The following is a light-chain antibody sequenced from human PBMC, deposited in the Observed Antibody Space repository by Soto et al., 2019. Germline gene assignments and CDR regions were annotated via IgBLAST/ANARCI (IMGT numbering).Light chain of an antibody. V-gene: IGKV3-20*01. CDR3: QHYGSSLSIT. CDR1: QSVSNK. J-gene: IGKJ5*01. Sequence: EMVMTQSPATLSFSRVERATLSCRASQSVSNKLAWYQQKPGQAPRLLIYDASSRATGIPARFSGSGSGTDFTLTVTSLEPEDFAVYYCQHYGSSLSITFGQGTRLEI. CDR2: DAS.